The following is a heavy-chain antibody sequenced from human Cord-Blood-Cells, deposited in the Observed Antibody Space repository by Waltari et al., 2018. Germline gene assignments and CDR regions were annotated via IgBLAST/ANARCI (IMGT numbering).Heavy chain of an antibody. CDR3: AKDIAPGDYRYFDL. D-gene: IGHD4-17*01. J-gene: IGHJ2*01. V-gene: IGHV3-23*01. Sequence: EVQLLGSGGGLVQPGGFLRLSCAASGFTFSSYAMSWVRKAPVKGLEWVSAISGSGGSKYYEGSVKGRFTISRDNSKNTLYLQMNSLRAEDTAVYYCAKDIAPGDYRYFDLWRRGTLVTVSS. CDR2: ISGSGGSK. CDR1: GFTFSSYA.